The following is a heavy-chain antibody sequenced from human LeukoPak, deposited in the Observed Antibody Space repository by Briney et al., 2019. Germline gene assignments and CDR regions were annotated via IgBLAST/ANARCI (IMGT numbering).Heavy chain of an antibody. V-gene: IGHV3-7*01. J-gene: IGHJ4*02. D-gene: IGHD3-10*01. Sequence: PGGSLRLACAASGFTFSSYWMSWVRQAQGKGLEWVANIKQDGSEKYYVDSVKGRFTISSDNAKNSLYLQMNSLRAEDTAVYYCARSLVLPRGYFDYWGQGTLVTVSS. CDR1: GFTFSSYW. CDR3: ARSLVLPRGYFDY. CDR2: IKQDGSEK.